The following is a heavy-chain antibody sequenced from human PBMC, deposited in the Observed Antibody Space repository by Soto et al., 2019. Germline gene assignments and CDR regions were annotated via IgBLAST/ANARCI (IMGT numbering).Heavy chain of an antibody. D-gene: IGHD6-13*01. J-gene: IGHJ5*02. CDR1: GGSISSSRSY. V-gene: IGHV4-39*01. Sequence: QLQLQESGPGLVKPSETLSLTCNVSGGSISSSRSYWAWFRQPPGKELEWIANIFYAGNTYYHPSLKSRVTVSVDTSKNQFSLKLDSVTAAETAVYYRARQAAAPGIDLWFDPWGQGTLVTVSS. CDR3: ARQAAAPGIDLWFDP. CDR2: IFYAGNT.